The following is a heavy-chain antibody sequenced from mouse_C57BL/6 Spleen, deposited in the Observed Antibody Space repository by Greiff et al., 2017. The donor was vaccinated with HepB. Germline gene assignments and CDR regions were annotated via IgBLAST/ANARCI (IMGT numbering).Heavy chain of an antibody. CDR2: INPSTGGT. J-gene: IGHJ1*03. V-gene: IGHV1-42*01. D-gene: IGHD1-1*01. CDR1: GYSFTGYY. CDR3: AAFYYGSSAWYFDV. Sequence: VQLQQSGPELVKPGASVKISCKASGYSFTGYYMNWVKQSPEKSLEWIGEINPSTGGTTYNQKFKAKATLTVDKSSSTAYMQLKSLTSEASAVYYGAAFYYGSSAWYFDVWGTGTTVPVSS.